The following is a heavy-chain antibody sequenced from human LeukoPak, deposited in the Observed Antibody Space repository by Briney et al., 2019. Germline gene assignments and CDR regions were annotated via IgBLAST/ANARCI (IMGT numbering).Heavy chain of an antibody. J-gene: IGHJ4*02. CDR1: GFPFSTLG. Sequence: GGSLRLSCSASGFPFSTLGMHWVRQAPGKGLEHVSTIGSDGSGTYYADSVKDRFIISRDNSKNAVYLQMSSLRPEDTAVYYCAKSPKMVYTTLFDYWGQGTLVTVSS. D-gene: IGHD2-8*01. CDR3: AKSPKMVYTTLFDY. CDR2: IGSDGSGT. V-gene: IGHV3-64D*06.